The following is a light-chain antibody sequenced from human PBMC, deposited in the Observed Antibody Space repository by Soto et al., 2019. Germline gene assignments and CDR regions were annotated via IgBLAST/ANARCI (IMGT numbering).Light chain of an antibody. CDR3: QQGHNWPLT. Sequence: EIVMTQSPATLSLSPGERAALSYRASQSINSELAWYQQKPGQPPRLLIYGASTRATGVPARFTGSESGSEFTLTISGLQSEDFAVYYCQQGHNWPLTVGQGTRLEI. J-gene: IGKJ2*01. V-gene: IGKV3-15*01. CDR2: GAS. CDR1: QSINSE.